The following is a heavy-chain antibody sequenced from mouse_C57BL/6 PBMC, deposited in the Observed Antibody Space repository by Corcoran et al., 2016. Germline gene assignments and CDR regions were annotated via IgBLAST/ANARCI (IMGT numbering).Heavy chain of an antibody. CDR3: ARGDYYGSRYYYAMDY. CDR1: GYTFTDYY. CDR2: INPNNGGT. Sequence: EVQLQQSGPELVKPGASVKISCKASGYTFTDYYMNWVKQSHGKSLEWIGDINPNNGGTSYNQKFKGKATLTVDKSSSTAYMELRSLTSEDSAVYYCARGDYYGSRYYYAMDYWGQGTSVTVSS. J-gene: IGHJ4*01. V-gene: IGHV1-26*01. D-gene: IGHD1-1*01.